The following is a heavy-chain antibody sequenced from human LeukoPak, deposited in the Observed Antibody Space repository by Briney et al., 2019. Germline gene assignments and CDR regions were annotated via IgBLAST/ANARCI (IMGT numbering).Heavy chain of an antibody. CDR3: TTVTAGY. D-gene: IGHD5-18*01. Sequence: GXTXXXAWMXWVRQAPGKGLEWVGRIKSKTDGGTTDYAAPVKGRFTISRDDSKNTLYLQMNSLKTEDTAVYYCTTVTAGYWGQGTLVTVSS. J-gene: IGHJ4*02. CDR1: GXTXXXAW. V-gene: IGHV3-15*01. CDR2: IKSKTDGGTT.